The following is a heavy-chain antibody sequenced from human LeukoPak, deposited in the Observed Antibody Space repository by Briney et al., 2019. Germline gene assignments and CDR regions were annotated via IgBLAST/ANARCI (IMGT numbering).Heavy chain of an antibody. D-gene: IGHD6-19*01. CDR1: GGSISSYY. Sequence: SETLSLTCTVSGGSISSYYWSWIRQPPGKGLEWIGYIYYSGSTNYNPSLKSRVTISVDTSKNQFSLKLSSVTAADTAVYYCARTHSSAWLNWYFDLWGRGTLVTVSS. V-gene: IGHV4-59*08. CDR3: ARTHSSAWLNWYFDL. CDR2: IYYSGST. J-gene: IGHJ2*01.